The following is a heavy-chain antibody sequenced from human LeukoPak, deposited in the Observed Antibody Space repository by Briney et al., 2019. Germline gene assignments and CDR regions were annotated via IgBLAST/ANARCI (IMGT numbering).Heavy chain of an antibody. CDR2: INPNSGGT. V-gene: IGHV1-2*04. CDR1: GYTLTGYY. CDR3: ARDPLETTGEGFDY. J-gene: IGHJ4*02. D-gene: IGHD4-11*01. Sequence: ASVKVSCKASGYTLTGYYMHWVRQAPGQGLEWVGCINPNSGGTYYEQKFQDLVTMTSDTSINTAYMELYNLKSDDTAVCYCARDPLETTGEGFDYWGQGTLVTVSS.